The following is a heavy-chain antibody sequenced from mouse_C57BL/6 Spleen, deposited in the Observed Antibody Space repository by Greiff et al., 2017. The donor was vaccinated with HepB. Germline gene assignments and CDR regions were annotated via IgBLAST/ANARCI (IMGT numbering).Heavy chain of an antibody. CDR3: ARGRYYYGSSYNAFDY. CDR2: IYPGDGDT. CDR1: GYAFSSSW. Sequence: QVQLQQSGPELVKPGASVKISCKASGYAFSSSWMNWVKQRPGKGLEWIGRIYPGDGDTNYNGKFKGKATLTADKSSSTAYMQLSSLTSEDSAVYFCARGRYYYGSSYNAFDYWGQGTTLTVSS. J-gene: IGHJ2*01. V-gene: IGHV1-82*01. D-gene: IGHD1-1*01.